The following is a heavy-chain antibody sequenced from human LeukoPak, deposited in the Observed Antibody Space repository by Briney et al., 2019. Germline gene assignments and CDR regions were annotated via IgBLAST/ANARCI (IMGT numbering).Heavy chain of an antibody. CDR2: INHSGST. Sequence: SGTLSLTCAVYGGSFSGYYWSWIRQPPGKGLEWIGEINHSGSTNYNPSLKSRVTISVDTSKNQFSLKLSSVTAADTAVYYCARGPYYYYYYGMDVWGQGTTVTVSS. V-gene: IGHV4-34*01. CDR3: ARGPYYYYYYGMDV. CDR1: GGSFSGYY. J-gene: IGHJ6*02.